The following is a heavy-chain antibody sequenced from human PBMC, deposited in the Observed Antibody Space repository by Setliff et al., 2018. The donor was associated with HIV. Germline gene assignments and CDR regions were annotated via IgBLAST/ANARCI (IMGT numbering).Heavy chain of an antibody. Sequence: SETLSLTCALSGYSISNGYYWGWIRQPSGKWLEWIGSIYHIGSTFYNPSLRSRVTISVDTSQYQFSLRLTSVTAADTAVDYCAARNSGNPTRHFDYWGQGTLVTVSS. D-gene: IGHD3-10*01. J-gene: IGHJ4*02. CDR1: GYSISNGYY. CDR2: IYHIGST. CDR3: AARNSGNPTRHFDY. V-gene: IGHV4-38-2*01.